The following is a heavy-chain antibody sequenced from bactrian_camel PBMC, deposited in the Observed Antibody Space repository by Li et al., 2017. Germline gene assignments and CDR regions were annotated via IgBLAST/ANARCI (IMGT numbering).Heavy chain of an antibody. CDR3: AAAASWRDCRGSSADFPY. D-gene: IGHD1*01. CDR1: GYTYKKYC. J-gene: IGHJ6*01. Sequence: HVQLVESGGGSAQAGGSLKLSCVASGYTYKKYCMGWFREAPGKAREGVAAINNEGSASYSDSVAGRFTISKDNVENTLYLQMNSLKPQDTATYYCAAAASWRDCRGSSADFPYSGQGTQVTVS. CDR2: INNEGSA. V-gene: IGHV3S26*01.